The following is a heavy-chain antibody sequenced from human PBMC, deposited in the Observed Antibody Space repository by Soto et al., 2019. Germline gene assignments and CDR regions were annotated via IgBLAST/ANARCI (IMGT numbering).Heavy chain of an antibody. J-gene: IGHJ3*01. CDR3: ARPGSYMIVALDL. CDR2: INAGNGNT. CDR1: GYTFISYA. D-gene: IGHD3-22*01. Sequence: QVQLVQSGAEVKKPGASVNISCKASGYTFISYAIHWARQAPGQRLEWMGWINAGNGNTKYSQKFQGRVTITRDTSASTVYMELSSLRSEDTATYYCARPGSYMIVALDLWGQGTTVTVSS. V-gene: IGHV1-3*01.